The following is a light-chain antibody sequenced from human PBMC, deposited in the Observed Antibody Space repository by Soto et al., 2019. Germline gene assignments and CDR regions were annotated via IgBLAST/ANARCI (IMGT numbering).Light chain of an antibody. CDR3: QHRSNWPPT. Sequence: EIVLTQSPATLSLFSGERATLSCRASQSVSSYLAWYQQKPGQPPRLLIYDASNRATGIPARFSGSGSGTDFTLTISSLEPQDFAVYYCQHRSNWPPTFGGGTKVAIK. CDR2: DAS. V-gene: IGKV3-11*01. CDR1: QSVSSY. J-gene: IGKJ4*02.